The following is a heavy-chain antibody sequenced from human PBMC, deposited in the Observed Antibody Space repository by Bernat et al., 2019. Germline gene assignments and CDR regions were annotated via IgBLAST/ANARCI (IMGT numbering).Heavy chain of an antibody. J-gene: IGHJ4*02. Sequence: QLQLQESGPGLVKPSETLSLTCTVSGGSISSSSYYWGWIRQPPGKGLEWIGSIYYSGSTYYNPSLKSRVTISVDTSKNQFSLKLSSVTAADTAVYYCVRQDGDYVALFDYWGQGTLVTVSS. V-gene: IGHV4-39*01. CDR3: VRQDGDYVALFDY. CDR1: GGSISSSSYY. D-gene: IGHD4-17*01. CDR2: IYYSGST.